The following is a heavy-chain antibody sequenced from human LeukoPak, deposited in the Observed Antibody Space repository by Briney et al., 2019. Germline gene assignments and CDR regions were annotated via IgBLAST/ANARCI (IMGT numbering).Heavy chain of an antibody. CDR2: IIPIFGTA. V-gene: IGHV1-69*13. D-gene: IGHD6-19*01. CDR3: AREKIAVAGTFDY. CDR1: GGTFSSYA. J-gene: IGHJ4*02. Sequence: ASVKVSCKASGGTFSSYAISWVRQAPGQGLEWMGGIIPIFGTANYAQKFQGRVTITADESTSTAYMELSSLRSEDTAVYYCAREKIAVAGTFDYWGQGTLVTVSS.